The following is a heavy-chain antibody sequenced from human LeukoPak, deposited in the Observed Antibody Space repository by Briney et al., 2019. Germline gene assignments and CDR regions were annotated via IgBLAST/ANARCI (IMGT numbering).Heavy chain of an antibody. CDR2: INEDGTDS. Sequence: GGSLRLSCTASGFTFSGHWIHWVRQAPGRGLVWVSRINEDGTDSMYAESVKGRFTISRDDAKKSLYLQMNSLRAEDTAVYFCARYSEVYYYVDVWGTGTTVTVSS. CDR1: GFTFSGHW. CDR3: ARYSEVYYYVDV. J-gene: IGHJ6*03. D-gene: IGHD2-21*01. V-gene: IGHV3-74*03.